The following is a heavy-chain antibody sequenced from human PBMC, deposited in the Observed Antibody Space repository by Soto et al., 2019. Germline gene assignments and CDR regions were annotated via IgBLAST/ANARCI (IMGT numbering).Heavy chain of an antibody. J-gene: IGHJ4*02. CDR2: ISYDGSNK. V-gene: IGHV3-30-3*01. Sequence: GGSLRLSCAASGFTFSSYAMHWVRQAPGKGLEWVAVISYDGSNKYYADSVKGRFIISRDNSKNTLYLQMNSLRAEDTAVYYCARALRDGYNYDYWGQGTLVTVSS. CDR1: GFTFSSYA. CDR3: ARALRDGYNYDY. D-gene: IGHD5-12*01.